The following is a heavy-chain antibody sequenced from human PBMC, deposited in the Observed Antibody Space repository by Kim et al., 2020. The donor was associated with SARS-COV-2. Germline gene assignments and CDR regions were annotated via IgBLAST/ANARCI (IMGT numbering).Heavy chain of an antibody. CDR3: ARRLYYHAGIYCPFDF. Sequence: SVKGRFTISRDRSKNTMYVQMDSLRPDDTAFYYCARRLYYHAGIYCPFDFWGQGTLVTVSS. V-gene: IGHV3-30*01. D-gene: IGHD3-10*01. J-gene: IGHJ4*02.